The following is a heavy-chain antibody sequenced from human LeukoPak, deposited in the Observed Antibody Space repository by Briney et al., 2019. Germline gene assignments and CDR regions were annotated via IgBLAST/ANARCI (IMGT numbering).Heavy chain of an antibody. J-gene: IGHJ4*02. CDR2: ISGSGGST. V-gene: IGHV3-23*01. CDR1: GFTFSSYA. D-gene: IGHD2-8*01. CDR3: AKDAGAVLMAAYFDY. Sequence: GGSLRLSCAASGFTFSSYAMSWVRQAPGKGLEWVSAISGSGGSTYYADSVKGRFTISRDNSKNTLYLQMNSLRADDAAVYYCAKDAGAVLMAAYFDYWGQGTLVTISS.